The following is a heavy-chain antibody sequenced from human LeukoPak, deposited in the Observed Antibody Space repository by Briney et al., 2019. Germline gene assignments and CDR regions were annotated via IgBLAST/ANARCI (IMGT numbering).Heavy chain of an antibody. CDR2: IYYSGST. J-gene: IGHJ1*01. CDR1: GGSISSYY. D-gene: IGHD6-6*01. CDR3: ARDQGIAARRGYFQH. V-gene: IGHV4-59*01. Sequence: PSETLSLTCTVSGGSISSYYWSWIRQPPWKGLEWIGNIYYSGSTNYNPSLKSRVTISVDTSKNQFSLKLSSVTAADTAVYYCARDQGIAARRGYFQHWGQGTLVTVSS.